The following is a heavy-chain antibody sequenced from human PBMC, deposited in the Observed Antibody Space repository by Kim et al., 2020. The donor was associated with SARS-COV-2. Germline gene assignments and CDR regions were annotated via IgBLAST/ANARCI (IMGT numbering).Heavy chain of an antibody. Sequence: ANPVKGRFTNSRDKSKNTRDLQMNSLRAEDTAVYYCAKDEGDYYYYGMDVWGQGTTVTVSS. J-gene: IGHJ6*02. CDR3: AKDEGDYYYYGMDV. V-gene: IGHV3-33*03.